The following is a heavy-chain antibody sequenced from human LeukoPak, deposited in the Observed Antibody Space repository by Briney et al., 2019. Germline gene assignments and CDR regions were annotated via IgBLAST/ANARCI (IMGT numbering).Heavy chain of an antibody. V-gene: IGHV1-18*01. J-gene: IGHJ4*02. CDR3: ARDVGRSYDLDY. Sequence: GASVKVSCKASGYTFTSYGISWVRQAPGRGLGWMGWISAYNGNTDYAQSLQGRVTMTIDTSTSTVYMELRSLRSDDTAVYYCARDVGRSYDLDYWGQGTLVTVSS. D-gene: IGHD3-16*01. CDR2: ISAYNGNT. CDR1: GYTFTSYG.